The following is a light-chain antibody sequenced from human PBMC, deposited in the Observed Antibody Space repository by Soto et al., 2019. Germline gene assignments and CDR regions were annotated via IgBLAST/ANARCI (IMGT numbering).Light chain of an antibody. Sequence: DIQMTQSPSSVSVSVGDRVTITCRASQDISSWLAWYQQKPGKAPNLLIYAASNLQSGVPSRFIGSGSGTDFTLTISSLQPEDFATYYCQQANSLPPWTFGQGTKVEIK. CDR1: QDISSW. CDR3: QQANSLPPWT. V-gene: IGKV1-12*01. CDR2: AAS. J-gene: IGKJ1*01.